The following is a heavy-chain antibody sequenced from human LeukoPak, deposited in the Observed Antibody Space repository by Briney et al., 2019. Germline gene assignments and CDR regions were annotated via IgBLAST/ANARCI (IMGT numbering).Heavy chain of an antibody. V-gene: IGHV3-23*01. CDR1: GFTFSSYA. D-gene: IGHD6-13*01. CDR2: ISGSGGST. CDR3: AKDLTGYSSSWYDYYYGMDV. Sequence: GGSLRLSCAASGFTFSSYAMSWVRQAPGKGLEWVSAISGSGGSTYYADSVKGRFTISRDNSKNTLYLQMNSLRAEDTAVYYCAKDLTGYSSSWYDYYYGMDVWGQGTTVTVSS. J-gene: IGHJ6*02.